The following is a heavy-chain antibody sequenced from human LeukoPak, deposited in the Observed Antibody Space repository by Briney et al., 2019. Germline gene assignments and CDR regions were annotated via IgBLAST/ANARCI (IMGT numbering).Heavy chain of an antibody. V-gene: IGHV3-64D*06. D-gene: IGHD2-21*01. Sequence: GGSLRLSCSASGFTFSSYAMHWVRQAPGKRLKYVSAISSNGGSTYYADSVKGRFTISRDNSKHKLYLRMSSLRAGDTAVYYCVKGIVAGPPYRSRLGSGYFDLWGRGSLVSVSS. CDR3: VKGIVAGPPYRSRLGSGYFDL. CDR1: GFTFSSYA. CDR2: ISSNGGST. J-gene: IGHJ2*01.